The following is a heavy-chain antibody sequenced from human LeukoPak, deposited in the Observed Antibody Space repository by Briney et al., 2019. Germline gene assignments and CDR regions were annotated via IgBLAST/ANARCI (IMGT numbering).Heavy chain of an antibody. CDR2: INHSGST. Sequence: SEALSLTCAVYGGSFSGYYWSWIRQPPGKGLEWIGEINHSGSTNYNPSLKSRVTISVDKSKNQFSLKLSSVTAADTAVYYCAITGTDYWGQGTLVTVSS. CDR1: GGSFSGYY. CDR3: AITGTDY. V-gene: IGHV4-34*01. D-gene: IGHD1-20*01. J-gene: IGHJ4*02.